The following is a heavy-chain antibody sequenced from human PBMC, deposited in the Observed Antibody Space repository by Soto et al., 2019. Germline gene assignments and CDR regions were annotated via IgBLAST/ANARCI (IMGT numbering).Heavy chain of an antibody. CDR1: GGSFSGYY. V-gene: IGHV4-34*01. D-gene: IGHD3-10*01. CDR3: ARGLRYYGSGSYYLYYYYGMDV. CDR2: INHSGST. Sequence: SETLSLTCAVYGGSFSGYYWSWIRQPPGKGLEWIGEINHSGSTNYNPSLKSRVTISVDTSKNQFSLKLSSVTAADTAVYYCARGLRYYGSGSYYLYYYYGMDVWGQGTTVTVSS. J-gene: IGHJ6*02.